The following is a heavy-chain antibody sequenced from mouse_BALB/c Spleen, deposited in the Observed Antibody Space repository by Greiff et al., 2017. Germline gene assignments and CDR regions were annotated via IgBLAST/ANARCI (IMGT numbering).Heavy chain of an antibody. CDR1: GDSITSGY. V-gene: IGHV3-8*02. CDR3: ARNYGRAMDY. D-gene: IGHD1-1*01. CDR2: ISYSGST. Sequence: EVKLMESGPRLVKPSQTLSLTCSVTGDSITSGYWNWIRKFPGNKLEYMGYISYSGSTYYNPSLKSRISITRDTSKNQYYLQLNSVTTEDTATYYCARNYGRAMDYWGQGTSVTVSA. J-gene: IGHJ4*01.